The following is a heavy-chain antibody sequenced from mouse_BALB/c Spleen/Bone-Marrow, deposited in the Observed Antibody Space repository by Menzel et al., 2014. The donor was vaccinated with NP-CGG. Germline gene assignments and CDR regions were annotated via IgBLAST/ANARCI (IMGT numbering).Heavy chain of an antibody. V-gene: IGHV1S135*01. CDR1: GYASTSYN. J-gene: IGHJ3*01. CDR2: IDPYNGGT. D-gene: IGHD2-10*02. Sequence: EVQLQQSGPELVKTGASVKVPCKASGYASTSYNMYWVKPSHGKSLEWIGHIDPYNGGTSYNQDFKGKATLTVDKSSSTAYMHLNSLTSEDSAVYYCAREEYGNGFAYWGQGTLVTVSA. CDR3: AREEYGNGFAY.